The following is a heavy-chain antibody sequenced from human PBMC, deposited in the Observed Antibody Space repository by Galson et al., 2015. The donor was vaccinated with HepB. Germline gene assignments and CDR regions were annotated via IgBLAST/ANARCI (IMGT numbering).Heavy chain of an antibody. CDR1: GFTFSSYS. CDR3: ARDSVPRITMVRGVISKNWFDP. Sequence: SLRLSCAASGFTFSSYSMNWVRQAPGKGLEWVSYISSSSSTIYYADSVKGRFTISRDNAKNSLYLQMNSLRAEDTAVYYCARDSVPRITMVRGVISKNWFDPWGQGTLVTVSS. J-gene: IGHJ5*02. V-gene: IGHV3-48*01. CDR2: ISSSSSTI. D-gene: IGHD3-10*01.